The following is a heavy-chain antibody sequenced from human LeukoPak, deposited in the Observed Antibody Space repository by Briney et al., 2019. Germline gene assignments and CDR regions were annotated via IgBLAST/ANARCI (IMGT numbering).Heavy chain of an antibody. CDR2: MYYTGTT. CDR3: ARLAGYYYDSSGYYSQGFDP. Sequence: SETLSLTCTVSGGSLRSTYYWGWIRQPPGKGLEWMGSMYYTGTTYYNPSLKTRVTMSFDTSKNQFSLNLSSVTAADTAVYYCARLAGYYYDSSGYYSQGFDPWGQGTLVTVSS. CDR1: GGSLRSTYY. D-gene: IGHD3-22*01. J-gene: IGHJ5*02. V-gene: IGHV4-39*07.